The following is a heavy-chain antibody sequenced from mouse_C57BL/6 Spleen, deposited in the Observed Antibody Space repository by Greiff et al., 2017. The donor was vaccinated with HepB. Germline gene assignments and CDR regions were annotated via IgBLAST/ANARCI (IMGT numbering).Heavy chain of an antibody. Sequence: VQLQQSGAELVKPGASVKMSCKASGYTFTSYWITWVKQRPGQGLEWIGDIYPGSGSTNYNEKFKSKATLTVDTSSSTAYMQLSSLTSEDSAVYYCAYYYGSSYGSYWYFDVWGTGTTVTVSS. CDR3: AYYYGSSYGSYWYFDV. J-gene: IGHJ1*03. D-gene: IGHD1-1*01. V-gene: IGHV1-55*01. CDR2: IYPGSGST. CDR1: GYTFTSYW.